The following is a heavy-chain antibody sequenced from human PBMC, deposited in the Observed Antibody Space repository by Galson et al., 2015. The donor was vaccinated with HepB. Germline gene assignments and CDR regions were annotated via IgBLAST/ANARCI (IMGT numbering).Heavy chain of an antibody. V-gene: IGHV6-1*01. D-gene: IGHD7-27*01. CDR1: GDSVSSNSVA. J-gene: IGHJ4*02. Sequence: CAISGDSVSSNSVAWNWIRQSPSRGLEWLGRTFYRSKWYCDYAVSVTSRIIISADTSKNQLSLQLNSVTPEDTAVYYCTREDWGSGFWWGQGTLVTVSS. CDR3: TREDWGSGFW. CDR2: TFYRSKWYC.